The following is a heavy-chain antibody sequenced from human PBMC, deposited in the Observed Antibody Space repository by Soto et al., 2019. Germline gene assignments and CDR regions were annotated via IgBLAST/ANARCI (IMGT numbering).Heavy chain of an antibody. J-gene: IGHJ6*02. CDR3: ARVQTPRYYYYYYGMDV. Sequence: GGSLRLSCAASGFTFSSYWMSWVRQAPGKGLEWVANIKQDGSEKYYVNSVKGRFTISRNNAKNSLYLQMNSLRAEDTAVYYCARVQTPRYYYYYYGMDVWGQGTTVTVSS. D-gene: IGHD3-3*01. CDR2: IKQDGSEK. V-gene: IGHV3-7*03. CDR1: GFTFSSYW.